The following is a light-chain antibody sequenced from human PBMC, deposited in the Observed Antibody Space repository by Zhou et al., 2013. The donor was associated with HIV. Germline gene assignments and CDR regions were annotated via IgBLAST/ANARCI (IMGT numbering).Light chain of an antibody. CDR1: QSISSNY. Sequence: EIVLSQSPGTLSLSPGESTTLSCRASQSISSNYLAWYQQKPGQAPRLLIYGTSTRATGIPDRFSGSGSGTDFTLTISRLEPEDFAVYSCQQYGSSPITFGQGTRLEI. CDR2: GTS. J-gene: IGKJ5*01. V-gene: IGKV3-20*01. CDR3: QQYGSSPIT.